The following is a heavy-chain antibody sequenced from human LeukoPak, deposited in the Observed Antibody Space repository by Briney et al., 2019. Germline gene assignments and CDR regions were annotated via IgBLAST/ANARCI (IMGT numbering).Heavy chain of an antibody. Sequence: PGGSLRLSCAASGFTFSSYAMSWVRQAPGKGLEWVSGISGSGSSTYYADSVKGRFTISRDNPKNTLNLQMNSLRAEDTAVYYCANHSDTAMVYAYWGQGTLVTVSS. CDR1: GFTFSSYA. D-gene: IGHD5-18*01. J-gene: IGHJ4*02. CDR2: ISGSGSST. CDR3: ANHSDTAMVYAY. V-gene: IGHV3-23*01.